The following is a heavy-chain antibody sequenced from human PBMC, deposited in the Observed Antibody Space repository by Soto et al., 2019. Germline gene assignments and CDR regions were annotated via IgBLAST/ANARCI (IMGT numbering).Heavy chain of an antibody. Sequence: GGSLRLSCAASGFTFSSYSMIWVRQAPGKGLERVSYISGSGTTIYYADSVKGRFTVSRDNAKNSLYLQMNSLRAEDMAVYYCARTWYSSCWGWFDPWGQGT. CDR2: ISGSGTTI. V-gene: IGHV3-48*01. D-gene: IGHD6-19*01. CDR3: ARTWYSSCWGWFDP. J-gene: IGHJ5*02. CDR1: GFTFSSYS.